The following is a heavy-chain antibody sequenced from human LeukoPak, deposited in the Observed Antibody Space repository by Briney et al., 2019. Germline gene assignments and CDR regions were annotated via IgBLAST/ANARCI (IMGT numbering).Heavy chain of an antibody. CDR1: GYTFTSYY. Sequence: ASVTVSCKASGYTFTSYYMHWVRQAPGQGLEWMGMINPSGGITSYAQNFQGRVTMTRDTSTRTVYMEMSSLRSEDTAVYFCARDLLPSRYCTSTSCSASDSWGQGTLVIVSS. J-gene: IGHJ4*02. CDR3: ARDLLPSRYCTSTSCSASDS. CDR2: INPSGGIT. D-gene: IGHD2-2*01. V-gene: IGHV1-46*01.